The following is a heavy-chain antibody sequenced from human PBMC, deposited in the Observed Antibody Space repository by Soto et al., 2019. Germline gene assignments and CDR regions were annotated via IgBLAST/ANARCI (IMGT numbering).Heavy chain of an antibody. D-gene: IGHD3-10*01. V-gene: IGHV4-31*03. J-gene: IGHJ6*02. CDR3: ARDQGLNTMVRGVVDYYYYGMDV. CDR1: GGSISSGGYY. CDR2: IYYSGST. Sequence: SETLSLTCTVSGGSISSGGYYWSWIRQHPGKGLEWIGYIYYSGSTYYNPSLKSRVTISVDTSKNQFSLKLSSVTAADTAVYYCARDQGLNTMVRGVVDYYYYGMDVWGQGTTVTVSS.